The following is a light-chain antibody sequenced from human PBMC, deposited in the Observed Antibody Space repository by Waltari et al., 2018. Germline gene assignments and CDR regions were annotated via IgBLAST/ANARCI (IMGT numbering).Light chain of an antibody. Sequence: EVVLTQSPGTLSVSPGERATLSCRASQSVNKNYVAWYQQRPGQAPKLLIYGASTRATDIPTRFSGSGSGTDFTLTITRLGPEDLAVYFCQQYGTSPFTFGPGTKVDLK. CDR1: QSVNKNY. CDR2: GAS. V-gene: IGKV3-20*01. J-gene: IGKJ3*01. CDR3: QQYGTSPFT.